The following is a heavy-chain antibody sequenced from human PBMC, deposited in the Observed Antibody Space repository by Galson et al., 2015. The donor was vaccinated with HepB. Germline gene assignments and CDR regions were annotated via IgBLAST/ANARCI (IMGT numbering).Heavy chain of an antibody. CDR3: AREYLGYADDYVWGSYRREAPMDV. Sequence: SLRLAGAASGFTLSDYSMNWIRQAPGKGLEWVSYISSSGPTIYYAGSVKGRFTISRDNAKSSLFLQMNSLRVEDTAVYYCAREYLGYADDYVWGSYRREAPMDVWGQGTTVTVSS. CDR2: ISSSGPTI. CDR1: GFTLSDYS. D-gene: IGHD3-16*02. J-gene: IGHJ6*02. V-gene: IGHV3-11*01.